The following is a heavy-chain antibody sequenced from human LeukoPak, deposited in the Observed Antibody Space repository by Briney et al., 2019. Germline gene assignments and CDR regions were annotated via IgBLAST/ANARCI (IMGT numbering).Heavy chain of an antibody. J-gene: IGHJ6*03. Sequence: GRSLRLSCAASGFTFDDYDMHWVRQAPGKGLEWVSGISWNSRKMDYADSVRGRFTISRDNDKNSVYLQMNSLTAEDTALYYCAKDTSSSSSFFYLDIWGKGTAVTVSS. CDR3: AKDTSSSSSFFYLDI. V-gene: IGHV3-9*01. CDR2: ISWNSRKM. CDR1: GFTFDDYD. D-gene: IGHD6-6*01.